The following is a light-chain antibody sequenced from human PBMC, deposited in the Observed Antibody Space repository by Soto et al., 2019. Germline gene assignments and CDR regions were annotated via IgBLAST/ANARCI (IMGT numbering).Light chain of an antibody. CDR1: SSDVGGYDL. CDR3: CAYVSSNTLL. J-gene: IGLJ3*02. Sequence: QSALTQPASVSGSPGQSITISCTGPSSDVGGYDLVSWYQQHPGKAPKLIIYEGSKRPSGISNRFSGSKSGNTASLIISGLQGDDEGDYYCCAYVSSNTLLFGGGTKLTVL. CDR2: EGS. V-gene: IGLV2-23*01.